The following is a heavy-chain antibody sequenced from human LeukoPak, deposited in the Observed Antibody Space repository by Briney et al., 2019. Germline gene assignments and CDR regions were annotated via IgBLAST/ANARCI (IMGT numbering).Heavy chain of an antibody. CDR2: ISWNSGSI. CDR1: GFTFDDYA. V-gene: IGHV3-9*01. D-gene: IGHD3-10*01. J-gene: IGHJ4*02. Sequence: GGSLRLSCAASGFTFDDYAMHWVWQAPGKGLGWVSGISWNSGSIGYADSVKGRFTISRDNAKNSLYLQMNSLRAEDTALYYCAKDMGPLRYYYGSGSLDYWGQGTLVTVSS. CDR3: AKDMGPLRYYYGSGSLDY.